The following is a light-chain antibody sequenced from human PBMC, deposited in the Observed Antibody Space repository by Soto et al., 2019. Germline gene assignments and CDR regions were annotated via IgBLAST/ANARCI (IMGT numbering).Light chain of an antibody. Sequence: IVLTQSPRTLSFSPGARATLSCRASQTVSSSYLAWYQQKPGQAPRLLIYGASTRAAGIPDRFSGSGSGTVFTLTISRLEPEDFAVYYCQQYGRSPPVKFGQGTKVDIK. V-gene: IGKV3-20*01. CDR1: QTVSSSY. CDR2: GAS. J-gene: IGKJ1*01. CDR3: QQYGRSPPVK.